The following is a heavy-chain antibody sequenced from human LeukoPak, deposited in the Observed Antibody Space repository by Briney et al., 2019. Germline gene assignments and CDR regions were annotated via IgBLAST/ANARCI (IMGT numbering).Heavy chain of an antibody. CDR3: AKDQPDGYYDSSGQNFDY. D-gene: IGHD3-22*01. CDR2: ISGSGGST. V-gene: IGHV3-23*01. J-gene: IGHJ4*02. CDR1: GFTFSSYA. Sequence: GGSLRPSCAASGFTFSSYAMSWVRQAPGKGLEWVSAISGSGGSTYYADSVKGRFTISRDNSKNTLYLQMNSLRAEDTAVYYCAKDQPDGYYDSSGQNFDYWGQGTLVTVSS.